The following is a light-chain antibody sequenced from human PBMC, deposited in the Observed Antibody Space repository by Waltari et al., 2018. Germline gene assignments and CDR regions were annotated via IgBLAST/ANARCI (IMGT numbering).Light chain of an antibody. CDR2: ANN. CDR1: TSNTGAGYD. J-gene: IGLJ3*02. CDR3: QSYDKTLSAWV. Sequence: QSVLTQPPSVSGAPGQGVTVPCTGSTSNTGAGYDVPWYQQFPGGAPKLVIYANNNRPSGVPDRFSATKSGSSASLAISGLQAEDEADYYCQSYDKTLSAWVFGGGTRLTVL. V-gene: IGLV1-40*01.